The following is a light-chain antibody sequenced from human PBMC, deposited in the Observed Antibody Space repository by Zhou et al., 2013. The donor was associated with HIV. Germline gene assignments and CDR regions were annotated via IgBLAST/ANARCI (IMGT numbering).Light chain of an antibody. CDR1: QDIKNY. J-gene: IGKJ2*03. CDR3: QQYYSTPRDS. CDR2: DVS. Sequence: DIQMTQSPSSLSASVGDRITITCQASQDIKNYLNWYQHKPGKVPKVLIYDVSDLETGVPSRFSGSGSGTHFSLTISSLQPEDFATYYCQQYYSTPRDSFGQGTKLEIK. V-gene: IGKV1-33*01.